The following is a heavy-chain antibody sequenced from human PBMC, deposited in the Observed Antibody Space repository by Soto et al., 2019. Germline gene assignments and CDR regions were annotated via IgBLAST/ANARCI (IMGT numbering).Heavy chain of an antibody. J-gene: IGHJ4*02. D-gene: IGHD6-13*01. Sequence: GSLRLSGAASGFTVDMYAMSWVRQAPGKGLEWVAAFSRSDDSRYYADSVKGRFTVSRDNSKKTLSLQMNSLRAEDTAVYYCAKGAGAGYSSSWLFDSRGQGTLVTVSS. CDR2: FSRSDDSR. CDR1: GFTVDMYA. CDR3: AKGAGAGYSSSWLFDS. V-gene: IGHV3-23*01.